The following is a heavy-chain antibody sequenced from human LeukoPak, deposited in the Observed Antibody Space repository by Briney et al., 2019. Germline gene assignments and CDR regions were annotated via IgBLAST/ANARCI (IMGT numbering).Heavy chain of an antibody. D-gene: IGHD3-10*01. Sequence: PGGSLRLSCAASGFTFDDYAMHWVRQAPGKGLEWVSLISGDGGSTYYADSVKGRFTISRDNSKNSLYLQMNSLRTEDTALYCCAKDSGGYWFDPWGQGTLVTVSS. CDR1: GFTFDDYA. CDR3: AKDSGGYWFDP. CDR2: ISGDGGST. J-gene: IGHJ5*02. V-gene: IGHV3-43*02.